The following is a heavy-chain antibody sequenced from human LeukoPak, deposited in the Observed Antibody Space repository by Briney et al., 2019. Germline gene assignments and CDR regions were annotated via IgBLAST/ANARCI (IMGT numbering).Heavy chain of an antibody. CDR3: TRRYYHDSSGSYRNDY. Sequence: GGSLRLSCAASGFTFSGSAMHWVRQASGKGLEWVGRIRGKANSYATVYGASVKGRFTISRDDSKNTAYLQMNSLKTEDTAVYYCTRRYYHDSSGSYRNDYWGQGTLVTVSS. CDR2: IRGKANSYAT. D-gene: IGHD3-22*01. V-gene: IGHV3-73*01. J-gene: IGHJ4*02. CDR1: GFTFSGSA.